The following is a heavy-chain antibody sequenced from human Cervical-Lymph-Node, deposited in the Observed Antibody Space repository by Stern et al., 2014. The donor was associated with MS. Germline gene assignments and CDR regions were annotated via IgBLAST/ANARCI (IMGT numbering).Heavy chain of an antibody. J-gene: IGHJ3*01. D-gene: IGHD2-15*01. CDR2: IYFTGTS. Sequence: QLQLQESGSGLVEPAQSLSLTCAASGGAVRNGGYSWAWIRRPPGKGLVWIGYIYFTGTSFFNPSLTTRVTIRLDSSKNQFSLKLTSVTAADTAVYYCARGMLGYDARGNDRHNPFDFWGQGTSVTVSS. CDR1: GGAVRNGGYS. V-gene: IGHV4-30-2*01. CDR3: ARGMLGYDARGNDRHNPFDF.